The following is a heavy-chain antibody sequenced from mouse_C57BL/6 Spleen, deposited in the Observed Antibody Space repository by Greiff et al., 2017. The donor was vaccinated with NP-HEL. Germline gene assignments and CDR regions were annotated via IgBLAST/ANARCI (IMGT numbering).Heavy chain of an antibody. Sequence: VQLQQSGAELVKPGASVKISCKASGYAFSSYWMNWVKQRPGKGLEWIGQIYPGDGDTNYNEKFKGKATLTADKSSSKAYMQLSSLTSEDSAVYFCARCDYDYAMDYWGQGTSVTVSS. V-gene: IGHV1-80*01. J-gene: IGHJ4*01. CDR3: ARCDYDYAMDY. CDR1: GYAFSSYW. D-gene: IGHD2-4*01. CDR2: IYPGDGDT.